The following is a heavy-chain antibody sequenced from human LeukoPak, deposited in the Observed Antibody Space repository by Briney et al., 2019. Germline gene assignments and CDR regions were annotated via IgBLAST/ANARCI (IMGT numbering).Heavy chain of an antibody. Sequence: ASVKISCKASGYTFTGYYMHCVRQAAGQGLEWMGWINPNSGGTNYAQKFQGRVTMTRDTSISTAYMELSRLRSDDTAVYYCARGSQWLGHFYYWGQGTVVSVCS. CDR2: INPNSGGT. V-gene: IGHV1-2*02. CDR1: GYTFTGYY. CDR3: ARGSQWLGHFYY. J-gene: IGHJ4*02. D-gene: IGHD6-19*01.